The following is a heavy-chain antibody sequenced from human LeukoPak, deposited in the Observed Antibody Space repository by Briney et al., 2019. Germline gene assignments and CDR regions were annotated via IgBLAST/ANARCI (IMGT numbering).Heavy chain of an antibody. CDR1: GGSISSSSYY. V-gene: IGHV4-39*01. Sequence: SETLSLTCTVSGGSISSSSYYWGWIRQPPGKGLEWIGSIYYSGSTYYNPSLKSRVTISVDTSKNQFSLKLSSVTAADTAVYYCARQGGYCSSTSCYNADTYFDYWGQGTLVTVSS. D-gene: IGHD2-2*02. CDR3: ARQGGYCSSTSCYNADTYFDY. J-gene: IGHJ4*02. CDR2: IYYSGST.